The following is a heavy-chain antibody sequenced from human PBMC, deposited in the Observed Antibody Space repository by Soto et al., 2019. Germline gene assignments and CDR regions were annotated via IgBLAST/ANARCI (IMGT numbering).Heavy chain of an antibody. Sequence: ASVKVSCKASGYTYTNNDVTWVRQATGQGLEWMGWMNPGSGNTDYAQKFQGRVTMTTDTSMSTAYMELRSLRADDTAVYYCARDPRHFPGIAVAGAAFDIWGQGTMVTVS. V-gene: IGHV1-8*01. CDR1: GYTYTNND. CDR3: ARDPRHFPGIAVAGAAFDI. D-gene: IGHD6-19*01. CDR2: MNPGSGNT. J-gene: IGHJ3*02.